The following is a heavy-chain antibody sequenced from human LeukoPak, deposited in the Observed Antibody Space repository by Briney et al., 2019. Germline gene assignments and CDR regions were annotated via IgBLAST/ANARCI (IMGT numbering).Heavy chain of an antibody. CDR3: AREGYYYDSGHAGTSVYFDY. J-gene: IGHJ4*02. CDR2: ISSSGSTI. CDR1: GFTFSDYY. Sequence: GGSLRLSCAASGFTFSDYYMSWIRQAPGKGLEWVSYISSSGSTIYYADSVKGRFTISRDNAKNSLYLQMNSLRAEDTAVYYCAREGYYYDSGHAGTSVYFDYWGQGTLVTVSS. V-gene: IGHV3-11*01. D-gene: IGHD3-22*01.